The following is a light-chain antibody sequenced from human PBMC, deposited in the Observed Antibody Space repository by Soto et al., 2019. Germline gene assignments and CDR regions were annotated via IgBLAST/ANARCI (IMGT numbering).Light chain of an antibody. CDR3: QYTDSFPLIT. J-gene: IGKJ5*01. V-gene: IGKV1-12*01. CDR2: AAS. Sequence: VGDRVTITCRASQSISRWLAWYQQKPGKAPKLLIYAASSLYSGVPARFSGSGSGTDFTLTITSLQPEDFATYYCQYTDSFPLITFGQGTRLE. CDR1: QSISRW.